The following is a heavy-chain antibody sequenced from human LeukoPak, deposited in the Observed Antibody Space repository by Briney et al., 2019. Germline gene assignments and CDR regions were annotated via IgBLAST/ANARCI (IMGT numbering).Heavy chain of an antibody. J-gene: IGHJ4*02. CDR2: IYWDDDK. CDR1: GFSLSTSGVG. Sequence: ESGPTLVNPTQTLTLTCTFSGFSLSTSGVGVGWIRQPPGKALEWLALIYWDDDKRYSPSLKSRLTITKDTSKNQVVLTMTNMDPVDAATYYCAHHVLLWFGELLIDYWGQGTLVTVSS. CDR3: AHHVLLWFGELLIDY. D-gene: IGHD3-10*01. V-gene: IGHV2-5*02.